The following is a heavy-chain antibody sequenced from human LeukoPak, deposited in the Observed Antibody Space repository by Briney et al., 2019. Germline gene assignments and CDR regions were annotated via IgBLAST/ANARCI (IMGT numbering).Heavy chain of an antibody. D-gene: IGHD3-10*01. CDR1: GFTFSTYA. V-gene: IGHV3-23*01. Sequence: GGSLRLSCAASGFTFSTYAMSWVRLAPGKGLEWVSGISGSGGSTYYADPVKGRFTSSRDNSNNTLYVQMNSLRVEDTAVYYCAKSGGLSGSGRLAMDVWGQGTTVTVSS. CDR3: AKSGGLSGSGRLAMDV. CDR2: ISGSGGST. J-gene: IGHJ6*02.